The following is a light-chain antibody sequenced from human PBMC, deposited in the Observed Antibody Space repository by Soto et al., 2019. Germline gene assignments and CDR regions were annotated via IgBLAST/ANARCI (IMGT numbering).Light chain of an antibody. CDR2: DTF. J-gene: IGKJ4*01. CDR1: QDISTY. CDR3: QQRSTWPLT. Sequence: IVLTQSPASLSVSPGERATLSCRASQDISTYLARYQQKPGQAPRLIIYDTFNRVSGVPDRITGSGSGTVFTLTVSNVAPDDSAIYYCQQRSTWPLTFGGGTKVEIK. V-gene: IGKV3-11*01.